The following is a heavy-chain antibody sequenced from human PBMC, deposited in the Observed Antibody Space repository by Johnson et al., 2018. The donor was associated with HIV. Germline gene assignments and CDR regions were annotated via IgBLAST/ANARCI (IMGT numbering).Heavy chain of an antibody. D-gene: IGHD3-10*01. Sequence: QVQLVESGGGVVQPGRSLRLSCAASGFTFSSYAMHWVRQAPGKGLEWVGVMSYDGSKENYADSVKGRFTISRDNSKNTVYLQMNTLRPEETAVYYCARDRFGSGRPNAFDIWGQGTMVTVSS. CDR3: ARDRFGSGRPNAFDI. J-gene: IGHJ3*02. V-gene: IGHV3-30-3*01. CDR2: MSYDGSKE. CDR1: GFTFSSYA.